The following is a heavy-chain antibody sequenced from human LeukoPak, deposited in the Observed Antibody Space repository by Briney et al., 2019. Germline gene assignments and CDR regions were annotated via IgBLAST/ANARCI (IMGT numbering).Heavy chain of an antibody. CDR1: GFTVSSNY. D-gene: IGHD5-12*01. CDR2: IYSGGST. V-gene: IGHV3-53*01. Sequence: GGSLRLSCAASGFTVSSNYMSWVRHAPGKGLEWVSIIYSGGSTYYADSVKGRFTISRDNSKNTLYLQMNSLRAEDTAVYYCARERVDIVATTSDDAFDIWGQGTMVTVSS. CDR3: ARERVDIVATTSDDAFDI. J-gene: IGHJ3*02.